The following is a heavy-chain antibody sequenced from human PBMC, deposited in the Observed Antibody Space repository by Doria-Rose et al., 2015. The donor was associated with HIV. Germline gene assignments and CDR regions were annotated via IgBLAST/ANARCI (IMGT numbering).Heavy chain of an antibody. V-gene: IGHV1-18*01. D-gene: IGHD3-10*01. CDR3: ARDVGRMDV. J-gene: IGHJ6*02. CDR2: ISAHHGNT. Sequence: QVQLAQSGAEVKKPGASVKVSCRASGYTFSTDAFSWVRQVPGQGLEWMGWISAHHGNTDYAQKLQGRVTMTTDTSTSTAYMELRSLRSDDTAVYYCARDVGRMDVWGQGTTVTVSS. CDR1: GYTFSTDA.